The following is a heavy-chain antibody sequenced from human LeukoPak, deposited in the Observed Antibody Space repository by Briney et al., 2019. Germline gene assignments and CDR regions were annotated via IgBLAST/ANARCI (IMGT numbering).Heavy chain of an antibody. J-gene: IGHJ5*02. CDR2: IYYSGST. Sequence: SETLSLTCTVSGGSISSSSYYWGWIRQPPGKGLEWIGSIYYSGSTYYNPSLKSRVTISVDTSKNQLSLKLSSVTAADTAVYYCARGAGGYCSGGSCYSGDWFDPWGQGTLVTVSS. D-gene: IGHD2-15*01. CDR1: GGSISSSSYY. CDR3: ARGAGGYCSGGSCYSGDWFDP. V-gene: IGHV4-39*01.